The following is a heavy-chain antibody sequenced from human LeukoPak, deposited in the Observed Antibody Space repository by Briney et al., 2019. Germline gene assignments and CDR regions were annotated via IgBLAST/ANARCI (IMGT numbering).Heavy chain of an antibody. J-gene: IGHJ5*02. V-gene: IGHV4-34*01. CDR1: GGSFSGYY. CDR3: ARDPSPCPRGKYCSSTSCCKFDP. CDR2: INHSGST. Sequence: SETLSLTCAVYGGSFSGYYWSWIRQPPGKGLEWIGEINHSGSTNCNPSLKSRVTISVDTSKNQFSLKLSSVTAADTAVYYCARDPSPCPRGKYCSSTSCCKFDPWGQGTLVTVSS. D-gene: IGHD2-2*01.